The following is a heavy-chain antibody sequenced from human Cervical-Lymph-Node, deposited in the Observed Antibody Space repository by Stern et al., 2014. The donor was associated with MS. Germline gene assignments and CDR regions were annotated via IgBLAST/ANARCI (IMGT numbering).Heavy chain of an antibody. CDR1: GYAFTDYF. Sequence: VQLVQSGAEVKKPGASVKVSCKASGYAFTDYFIQLVRQAPGQGLEWMGIINPSSGSTIYAQKFLGRVTMTRDTSTSTVYMHLSSLRSEDTAVYYCARGEGRFAYWGQGTLVTVSS. D-gene: IGHD3-3*01. V-gene: IGHV1-46*01. CDR2: INPSSGST. CDR3: ARGEGRFAY. J-gene: IGHJ4*02.